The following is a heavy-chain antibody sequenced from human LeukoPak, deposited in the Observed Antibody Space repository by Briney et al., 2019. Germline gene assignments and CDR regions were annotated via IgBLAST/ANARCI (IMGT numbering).Heavy chain of an antibody. CDR3: ARGAAAGTGDWFDP. CDR1: GYTFTSYA. V-gene: IGHV1-3*01. J-gene: IGHJ5*02. D-gene: IGHD6-13*01. CDR2: INAGNGNT. Sequence: SVKVSCKASGYTFTSYAMHWVRQAPGQRLEWMGWINAGNGNTKYSQKFQGRVTITRDTSASTAYMELSSLRSEDTAVYYCARGAAAGTGDWFDPWGQGTLVTVSS.